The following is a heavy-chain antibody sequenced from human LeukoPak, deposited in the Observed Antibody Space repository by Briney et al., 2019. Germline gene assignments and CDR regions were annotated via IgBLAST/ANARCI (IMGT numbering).Heavy chain of an antibody. CDR3: ARAVGGSYSPHNWFDP. J-gene: IGHJ5*02. V-gene: IGHV1-69*05. Sequence: SVKVSCKASGGTFSSYAISWVRQAPGQGLEWMGRIIPIFGTANYAQKFQGRVTITTDESTSTAYMELSSLRSEDTAVYYCARAVGGSYSPHNWFDPWGQGTLVTVSS. CDR2: IIPIFGTA. CDR1: GGTFSSYA. D-gene: IGHD1-26*01.